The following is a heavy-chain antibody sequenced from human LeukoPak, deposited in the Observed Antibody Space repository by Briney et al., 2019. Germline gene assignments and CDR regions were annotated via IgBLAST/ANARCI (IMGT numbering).Heavy chain of an antibody. Sequence: PGGSLRLSCAASGFTFSNYDMHWVRQAPGKGLVLVSRINSDGSSTSYADSVKGRSTISRDNAKNTLYLQLNSLRADDTAMYYCARANYYGSGGIDYWGQGALVTVSS. D-gene: IGHD3-10*01. CDR3: ARANYYGSGGIDY. J-gene: IGHJ4*02. CDR1: GFTFSNYD. V-gene: IGHV3-74*01. CDR2: INSDGSST.